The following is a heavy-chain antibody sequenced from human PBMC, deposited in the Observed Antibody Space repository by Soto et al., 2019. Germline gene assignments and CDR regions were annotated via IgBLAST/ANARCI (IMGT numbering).Heavy chain of an antibody. D-gene: IGHD2-2*01. V-gene: IGHV1-69*06. Sequence: PSVKVSCKASGGTLSSYAISWVRQAPGQGLEWMGTIIPVFGSPNYAQKFQGRVTIAADKSTSTAYMELTSLKSEDTAVYYCARESHDIEVMPVTVAGTFTWFDPWGQGTQVTAPQ. CDR2: IIPVFGSP. CDR3: ARESHDIEVMPVTVAGTFTWFDP. CDR1: GGTLSSYA. J-gene: IGHJ5*02.